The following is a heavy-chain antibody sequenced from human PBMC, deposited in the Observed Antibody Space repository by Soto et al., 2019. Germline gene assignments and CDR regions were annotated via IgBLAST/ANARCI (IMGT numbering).Heavy chain of an antibody. V-gene: IGHV3-23*01. CDR3: AKEGLYYDFWSGHTRIFDY. CDR1: GFTFSSYA. J-gene: IGHJ4*02. Sequence: LRLSCAASGFTFSSYAMSWVRQAPGKGLEWVSAISGSGGSTYYADSVKGRFTISRDNSKNTLYLQMNSLRAEDTAVYYCAKEGLYYDFWSGHTRIFDYWGQGTLVTVSS. D-gene: IGHD3-3*01. CDR2: ISGSGGST.